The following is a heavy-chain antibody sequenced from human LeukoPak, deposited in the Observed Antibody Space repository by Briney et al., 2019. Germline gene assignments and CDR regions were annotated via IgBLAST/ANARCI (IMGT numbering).Heavy chain of an antibody. Sequence: SETLSLTCTVSGVSISSYYWSWIRQPPGKGLEWIGYIYYSGSTNYNPSLKSRVTISVDTSKNQFSLKLSSVTAADTAVYYCAREANYYGSYWFDPWGQGTLVTVSS. J-gene: IGHJ5*02. CDR3: AREANYYGSYWFDP. V-gene: IGHV4-59*01. D-gene: IGHD3-10*01. CDR1: GVSISSYY. CDR2: IYYSGST.